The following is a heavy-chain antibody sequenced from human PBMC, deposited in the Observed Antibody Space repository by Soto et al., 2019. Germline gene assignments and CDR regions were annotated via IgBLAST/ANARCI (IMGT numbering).Heavy chain of an antibody. J-gene: IGHJ5*02. Sequence: ASVKVSFKASGYPFISYDINWVLQATGHVLEWMGWMNVNSGDTYYAQKFQGRVTMTRNTSITTAYMELSSLRSEDTAVYYCARGTYSSAWGQGTLVTVSS. CDR1: GYPFISYD. D-gene: IGHD6-19*01. CDR3: ARGTYSSA. V-gene: IGHV1-8*01. CDR2: MNVNSGDT.